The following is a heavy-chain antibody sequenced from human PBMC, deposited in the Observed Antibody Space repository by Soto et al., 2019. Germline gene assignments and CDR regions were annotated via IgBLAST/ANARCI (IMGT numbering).Heavy chain of an antibody. J-gene: IGHJ4*02. CDR3: ARHIYDSDSGPNSQYYFDS. CDR1: EYSFAGYC. Sequence: PGGSLKFSCQSSEYSFAGYCITLIHQMPGTGLEGMWRIDPSGSQTCCNASCRCHVTIAAAKSITAVCRQWSSLRGSDTALYYRARHIYDSDSGPNSQYYFDSWGQGTPVPVSS. CDR2: IDPSGSQT. V-gene: IGHV5-10-1*01. D-gene: IGHD3-22*01.